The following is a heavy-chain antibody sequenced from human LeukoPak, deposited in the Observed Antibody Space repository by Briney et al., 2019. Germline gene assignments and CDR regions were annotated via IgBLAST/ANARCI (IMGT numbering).Heavy chain of an antibody. CDR3: ARRVPARYDSSGYYYFDY. D-gene: IGHD3-22*01. CDR2: IYYSGST. Sequence: SETLSLTCTVSGGSISSSSYYWGWIRQPPGKGLEWIGSIYYSGSTYYNPSLKSRVTISVDTSKNQFSLKLSSVTAADTAVYYCARRVPARYDSSGYYYFDYWGQGTLVTVSS. CDR1: GGSISSSSYY. J-gene: IGHJ4*02. V-gene: IGHV4-39*01.